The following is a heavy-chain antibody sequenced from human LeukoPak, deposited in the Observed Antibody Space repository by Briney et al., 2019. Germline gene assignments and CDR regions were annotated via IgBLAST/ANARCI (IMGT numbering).Heavy chain of an antibody. CDR3: ARNVGIVGASFYYYYHGMDV. CDR1: GGSISSGGYY. J-gene: IGHJ6*02. CDR2: IYYSGST. V-gene: IGHV4-31*03. D-gene: IGHD1-26*01. Sequence: PSQTLSLTCTVSGGSISSGGYYWSWIRQHPGKGLEWIGYIYYSGSTYYNPSLKSRVTISVDTSKNQFSLKLSSVTAADTAVYYCARNVGIVGASFYYYYHGMDVWGQGTTVTVSS.